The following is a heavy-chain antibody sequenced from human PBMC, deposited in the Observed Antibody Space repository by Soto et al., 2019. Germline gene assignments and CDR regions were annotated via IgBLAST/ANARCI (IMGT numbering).Heavy chain of an antibody. CDR2: ISGSGGST. CDR1: GFTFSSYA. D-gene: IGHD3-3*01. Sequence: GGSLRLSCAASGFTFSSYAMSWVRQAPGKGLEWVSAISGSGGSTYYADSVKGRFTISRDNSKNTLYLQMNSLRAEDTAVYYCAKVGTYYDFWSGYFDHWGQGTLVTVSS. CDR3: AKVGTYYDFWSGYFDH. V-gene: IGHV3-23*01. J-gene: IGHJ4*02.